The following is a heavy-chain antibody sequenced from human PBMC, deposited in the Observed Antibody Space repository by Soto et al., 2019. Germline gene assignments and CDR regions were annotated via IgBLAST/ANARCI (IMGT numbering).Heavy chain of an antibody. CDR1: GGSFSGYY. J-gene: IGHJ4*02. V-gene: IGHV4-34*01. CDR3: ARVGSGSYYNGDY. D-gene: IGHD3-10*01. Sequence: SLTCAVYGGSFSGYYWSWIRQPPGKGLGWNGEINHSGSTNYNPSLKSRVTISVDTSKNQFSLKLSSVTAADTAVYYCARVGSGSYYNGDYWGQGTLVTVSS. CDR2: INHSGST.